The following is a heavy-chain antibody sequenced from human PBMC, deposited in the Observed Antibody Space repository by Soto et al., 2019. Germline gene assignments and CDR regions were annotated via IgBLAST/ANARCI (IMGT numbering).Heavy chain of an antibody. CDR3: ARDGELHYDYIWGTAFDY. D-gene: IGHD3-16*01. CDR2: ISSSSSYI. J-gene: IGHJ4*02. Sequence: GGSLRLSCAASGFTFSSYSMNWVRQAPGKGLEWVSSISSSSSYIYYVDSVKGRFTISRDNAKNSLYLQMNSLRAEDTAVYYCARDGELHYDYIWGTAFDYWGQGTLVTVSS. CDR1: GFTFSSYS. V-gene: IGHV3-21*01.